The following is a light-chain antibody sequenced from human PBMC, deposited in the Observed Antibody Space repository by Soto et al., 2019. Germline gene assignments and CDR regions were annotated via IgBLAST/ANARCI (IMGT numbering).Light chain of an antibody. CDR1: QSVSSSY. Sequence: ESAWTQSPGTLSLSPGERATLSCRASQSVSSSYLAWYQQKPGQAPRLLIYGASTSATGIPHRFSGSGSGTDFTLTISRLEPEDFAVYYCQQYGSSSLVIFGPGTKVDIK. CDR3: QQYGSSSLVI. CDR2: GAS. J-gene: IGKJ3*01. V-gene: IGKV3-20*01.